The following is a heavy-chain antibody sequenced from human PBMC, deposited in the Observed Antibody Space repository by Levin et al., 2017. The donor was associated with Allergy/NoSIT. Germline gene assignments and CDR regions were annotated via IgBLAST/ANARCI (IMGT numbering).Heavy chain of an antibody. V-gene: IGHV3-15*01. Sequence: NPGGSLRLSCAASGFSITNAWMSWVRQAPGKGLEWVGHIKNVIDGGTTDYAAPVEGRFIISRDDSKNRLFLQMNSLKTEDTAVYYCTTEAGSGSFPDAYDIWGQGTVVTVSS. CDR2: IKNVIDGGTT. CDR1: GFSITNAW. J-gene: IGHJ3*02. CDR3: TTEAGSGSFPDAYDI. D-gene: IGHD3-22*01.